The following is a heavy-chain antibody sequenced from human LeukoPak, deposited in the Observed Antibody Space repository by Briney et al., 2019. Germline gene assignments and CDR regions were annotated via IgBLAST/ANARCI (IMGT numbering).Heavy chain of an antibody. CDR2: INHSGST. CDR1: GGSFSGYY. D-gene: IGHD4-17*01. Sequence: SETLSLTCAVYGGSFSGYYWSWIRQPPGKGLEWIGEINHSGSTNYNPSLKSRVTISVDTSKNQFSMKLSSVTAADTALYYCAMITVTTGIDSWGQGTLVAVSS. CDR3: AMITVTTGIDS. J-gene: IGHJ4*02. V-gene: IGHV4-34*01.